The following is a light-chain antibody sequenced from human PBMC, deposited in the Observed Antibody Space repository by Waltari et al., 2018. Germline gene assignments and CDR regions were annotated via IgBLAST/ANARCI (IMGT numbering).Light chain of an antibody. J-gene: IGKJ4*01. Sequence: DIQLTPSPSSLSASVGTSVPLTCRASQCIDHFLAWYQQKPGKGPRLLLNAASTLRSGVPSRFSGSGSGTEFTLTISSLQPEDAATYYCQKYDSAPALSFGGGTRVEIK. CDR2: AAS. V-gene: IGKV1-27*01. CDR3: QKYDSAPALS. CDR1: QCIDHF.